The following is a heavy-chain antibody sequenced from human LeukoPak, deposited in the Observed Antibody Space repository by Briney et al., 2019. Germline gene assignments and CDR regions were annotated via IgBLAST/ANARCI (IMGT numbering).Heavy chain of an antibody. CDR3: ARGLGGDYYYYYYMDV. D-gene: IGHD3-16*01. CDR2: INPNSGGT. Sequence: ASVKVSCKASGYTFTGYYMHWVRQAPGQGLEWMGWINPNSGGTNYAQKFQGRVTMTRDTSISTAYMELSRLRSDDTAVYYCARGLGGDYYYYYYMDVWGKGTTVTVS. CDR1: GYTFTGYY. V-gene: IGHV1-2*02. J-gene: IGHJ6*03.